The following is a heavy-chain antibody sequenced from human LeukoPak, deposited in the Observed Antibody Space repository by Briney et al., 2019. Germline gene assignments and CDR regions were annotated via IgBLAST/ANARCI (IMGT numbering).Heavy chain of an antibody. Sequence: SQTLSLTCTVSGGSISSYYWSWIRQPPGKGLEWIGYIYYSGSTNYNPSLKSRVTMSVDTSKNQFSLKLSSVTAADTAVYYCARAGSSLDYYYYMDVWGKGTTVTVSS. CDR3: ARAGSSLDYYYYMDV. CDR1: GGSISSYY. J-gene: IGHJ6*03. V-gene: IGHV4-59*12. D-gene: IGHD6-6*01. CDR2: IYYSGST.